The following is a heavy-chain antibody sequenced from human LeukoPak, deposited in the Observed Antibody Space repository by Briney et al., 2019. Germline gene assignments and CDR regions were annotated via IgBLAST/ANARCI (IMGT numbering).Heavy chain of an antibody. CDR1: GYTFTGYY. CDR3: ARGDTTMMTDDAFDI. V-gene: IGHV1-69*06. Sequence: SVKVSCKASGYTFTGYYMHWVRQAPGQGLEWMGGIIPIFGTANYAQKFQGRVTITADKSTSTVYMELRSLRSDDTAMYYCARGDTTMMTDDAFDIWGQGTLIIVSS. D-gene: IGHD5-18*01. CDR2: IIPIFGTA. J-gene: IGHJ3*02.